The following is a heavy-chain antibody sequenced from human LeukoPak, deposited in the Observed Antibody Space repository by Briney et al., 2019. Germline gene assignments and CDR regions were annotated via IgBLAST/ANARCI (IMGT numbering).Heavy chain of an antibody. D-gene: IGHD3-3*01. J-gene: IGHJ3*02. Sequence: ASVKVSCKASGGTFSGYAISWVRQAPGQGLEWMGGIIPIFGTANYAQKFQGRVTITADESASTAYMELSSLRSEDTAVYYCARLTIFGNDAFDIWGQGTMVTVSS. V-gene: IGHV1-69*13. CDR3: ARLTIFGNDAFDI. CDR1: GGTFSGYA. CDR2: IIPIFGTA.